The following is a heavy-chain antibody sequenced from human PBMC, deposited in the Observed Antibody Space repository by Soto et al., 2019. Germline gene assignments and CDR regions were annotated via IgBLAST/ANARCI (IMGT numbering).Heavy chain of an antibody. Sequence: QLQLQESGPGLVKPSETLSLACTVAGGFISSSSSYWGWIRQSPGKGLEWIANIHSGGTTYYNSSLKSRVIISVDTSKDQFSLWVSSVTAADTAVYYCARLLTPAVGRDYFDHFGQGTLVIVSS. V-gene: IGHV4-39*01. CDR1: GGFISSSSSY. CDR3: ARLLTPAVGRDYFDH. CDR2: IHSGGTT. J-gene: IGHJ4*02.